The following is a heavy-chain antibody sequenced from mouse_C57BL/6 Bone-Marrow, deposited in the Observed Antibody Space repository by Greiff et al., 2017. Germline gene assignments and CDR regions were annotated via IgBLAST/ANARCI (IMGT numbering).Heavy chain of an antibody. V-gene: IGHV2-5*01. CDR2: IWRGGST. Sequence: VQGVESGPGLVQPSQSLSITCTVSGFSLTSYGVHWVRQSPGKGLEWLGVIWRGGSTDYNAAFMSRQSITKDNSKSHVFFKMNSLQADDNAIYYCSKSGSSSWYFDVWGTGTTVTVSA. CDR1: GFSLTSYG. D-gene: IGHD1-1*01. J-gene: IGHJ1*03. CDR3: SKSGSSSWYFDV.